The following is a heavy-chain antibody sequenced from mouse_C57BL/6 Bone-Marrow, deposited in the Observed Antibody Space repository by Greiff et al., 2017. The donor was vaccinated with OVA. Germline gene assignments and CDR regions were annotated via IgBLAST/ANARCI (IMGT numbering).Heavy chain of an antibody. CDR2: INPDNGGT. V-gene: IGHV1-19*01. J-gene: IGHJ2*01. CDR3: ARQYYGTLFDY. D-gene: IGHD1-1*01. Sequence: DVQLQESGPVLVKPGASVKLSCKASGYTFTDYYMNWVKQSPGKSLEWIGVINPDNGGTSYNQKFKGKATLTVDKSSSTAYMQLNSLTSEDSDVYYCARQYYGTLFDYWGQGTTLTVSS. CDR1: GYTFTDYY.